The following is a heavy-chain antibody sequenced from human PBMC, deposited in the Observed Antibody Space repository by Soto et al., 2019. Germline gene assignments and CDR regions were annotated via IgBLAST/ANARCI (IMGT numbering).Heavy chain of an antibody. CDR1: GFTFRSNG. CDR2: IWYDSSNK. CDR3: TKEGNMGSSSWYYFDY. J-gene: IGHJ4*02. V-gene: IGHV3-33*03. D-gene: IGHD6-13*01. Sequence: QVQLVESGGGVVQAGRSLRLSCAASGFTFRSNGMHWVRQAPGKGLEWVATIWYDSSNKYYADSVKGRFTISRDKSKNTVYVQMNNLRDEDTAVYYCTKEGNMGSSSWYYFDYWGQGTLVTVAS.